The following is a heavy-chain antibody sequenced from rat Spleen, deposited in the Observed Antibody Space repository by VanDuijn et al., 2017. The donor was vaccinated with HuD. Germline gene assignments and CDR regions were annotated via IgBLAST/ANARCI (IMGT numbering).Heavy chain of an antibody. CDR3: AADGTRVSRFAY. V-gene: IGHV5-46*01. D-gene: IGHD1-4*01. J-gene: IGHJ2*01. CDR2: ISYDGGST. Sequence: EVQLVESGGGLVQPGRSMKLSCAASGFTFSSFPMAWVRQAPTKGLEWVASISYDGGSTYYRDSVKGRFTISRDNAKSSLYLQMDSLRSEDTATYYWAADGTRVSRFAYWGQGVMVTVSS. CDR1: GFTFSSFP.